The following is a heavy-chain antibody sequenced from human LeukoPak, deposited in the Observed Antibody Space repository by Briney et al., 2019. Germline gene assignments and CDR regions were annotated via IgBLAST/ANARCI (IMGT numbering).Heavy chain of an antibody. J-gene: IGHJ4*02. CDR1: GGSISSGDYY. D-gene: IGHD1-7*01. CDR2: IYYSGST. V-gene: IGHV4-30-4*01. CDR3: TRTATGTTGGFDY. Sequence: SQTLSLTCTVSGGSISSGDYYWSWIRQPPGKGLEWIGYIYYSGSTYYNPSLKSRVTISVDTSKNQFSLKLSSVTAADTAVYYCTRTATGTTGGFDYWGQGTLVTVSS.